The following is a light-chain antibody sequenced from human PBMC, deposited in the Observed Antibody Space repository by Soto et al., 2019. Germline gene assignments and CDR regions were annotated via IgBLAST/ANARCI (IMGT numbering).Light chain of an antibody. J-gene: IGLJ1*01. CDR3: SSYTSRSTEV. V-gene: IGLV2-14*01. Sequence: QSVLTQPASLSGSPGQSITISYTGTSSDVGGYNYASWYQQHPGKAPKLMIYEVSNRPSGVSNRFSGSKSGNTASLTISGLQAEDEADYYGSSYTSRSTEVFGTGAKVTVL. CDR2: EVS. CDR1: SSDVGGYNY.